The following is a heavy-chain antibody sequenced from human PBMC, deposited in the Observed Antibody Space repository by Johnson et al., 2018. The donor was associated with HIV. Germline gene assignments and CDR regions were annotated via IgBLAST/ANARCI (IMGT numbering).Heavy chain of an antibody. D-gene: IGHD1-14*01. CDR3: AKDLRSGNRREAFDI. Sequence: QVQLVESGGGVVQPGRSLRLSCAASGFTFSSYGMHWVRQAPGKVLEWVAVIWYDGSNKYYADSVKGRFTISRDNSKNTLYLQMNSLRAEDTAVYYGAKDLRSGNRREAFDIWGQGTMVTVSS. J-gene: IGHJ3*02. CDR2: IWYDGSNK. CDR1: GFTFSSYG. V-gene: IGHV3-33*06.